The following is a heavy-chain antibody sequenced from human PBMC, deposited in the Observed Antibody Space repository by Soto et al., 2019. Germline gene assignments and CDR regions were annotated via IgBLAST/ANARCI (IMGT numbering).Heavy chain of an antibody. CDR1: GYSFTSYW. CDR3: ARHGGATHYYYGMDV. Sequence: GESLKISCKGSGYSFTSYWISWVRQMPGKGLEWMGRIDPSDSYTNYSPSFQGHVTISADKSISTAYLQWSSLKASDTAMYYCARHGGATHYYYGMDVWGQGTTVTVSS. J-gene: IGHJ6*02. V-gene: IGHV5-10-1*01. CDR2: IDPSDSYT. D-gene: IGHD2-15*01.